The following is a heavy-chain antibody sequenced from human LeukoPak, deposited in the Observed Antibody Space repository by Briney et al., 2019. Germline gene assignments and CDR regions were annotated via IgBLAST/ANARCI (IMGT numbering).Heavy chain of an antibody. D-gene: IGHD6-19*01. CDR3: ARDEDNQWLGFDN. Sequence: SQTLSLTCAISGDSVSSNSATWNWIRQSPSRGLEWLGRTYYRSKWSNDYAVSVKSRITIDPDTSKNQFSLQLNSVTPEDTAVYYCARDEDNQWLGFDNWGQGTLVTVSS. J-gene: IGHJ4*02. V-gene: IGHV6-1*01. CDR2: TYYRSKWSN. CDR1: GDSVSSNSAT.